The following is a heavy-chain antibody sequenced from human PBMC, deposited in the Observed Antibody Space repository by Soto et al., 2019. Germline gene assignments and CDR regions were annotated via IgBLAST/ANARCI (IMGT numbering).Heavy chain of an antibody. D-gene: IGHD3-10*01. J-gene: IGHJ3*02. CDR2: ISGSGGST. CDR3: AKDRGSGNDAFDI. CDR1: GFTFSSYA. Sequence: EVQLLESGGGLVQPGGSLRLSCAASGFTFSSYAMSWVRQAPGKGLEWVSAISGSGGSTYYEDSVKGRFTISRDNSKNTLYLQMNSLRAEDTAVYYCAKDRGSGNDAFDIWGQGTMVTVSS. V-gene: IGHV3-23*01.